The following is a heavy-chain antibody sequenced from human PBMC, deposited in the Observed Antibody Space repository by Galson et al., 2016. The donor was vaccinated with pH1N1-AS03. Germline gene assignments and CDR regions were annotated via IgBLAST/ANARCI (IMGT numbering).Heavy chain of an antibody. V-gene: IGHV3-21*01. CDR2: ISSSTSYI. J-gene: IGHJ6*02. CDR3: SRGDYCSSTSCFWPPLYGMDV. CDR1: GFTFTNYS. D-gene: IGHD2-2*01. Sequence: SLRLSCAASGFTFTNYSMNWVRQAPGQGLEWVSSISSSTSYIYYGDSVKGRFTISRDNVKNSLYLQMTSRRAEDTAVYYCSRGDYCSSTSCFWPPLYGMDVWRQGTTVTVSS.